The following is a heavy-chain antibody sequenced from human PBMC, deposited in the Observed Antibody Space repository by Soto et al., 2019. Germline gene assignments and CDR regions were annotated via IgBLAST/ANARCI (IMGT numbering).Heavy chain of an antibody. CDR2: ISYDGSNK. J-gene: IGHJ4*02. V-gene: IGHV3-30*18. Sequence: GGSLRLSCAASGFTFSSYGMHWVRQAPGKGLEWVAVISYDGSNKYYADSVKGRFTISRDNSKNTLYLQMNSLRAEDTAVYYCAKAPFPEGTGSFDYWGQGTLVTVSS. CDR3: AKAPFPEGTGSFDY. CDR1: GFTFSSYG. D-gene: IGHD1-1*01.